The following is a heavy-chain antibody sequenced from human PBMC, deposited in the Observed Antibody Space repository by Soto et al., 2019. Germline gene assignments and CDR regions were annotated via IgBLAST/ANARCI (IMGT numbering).Heavy chain of an antibody. J-gene: IGHJ6*02. D-gene: IGHD3-3*01. CDR2: TYYRSKWYN. CDR3: ARENRITIFGVVTHYGMDV. CDR1: GDSVSSNSAA. V-gene: IGHV6-1*01. Sequence: SQTLSLTCAISGDSVSSNSAAWNWIRQSPSRGLEWLGRTYYRSKWYNDYAVSVKSRITINPDTSKNQFSLQLNSVTPEDTAVYYCARENRITIFGVVTHYGMDVWGQGTTVTVSS.